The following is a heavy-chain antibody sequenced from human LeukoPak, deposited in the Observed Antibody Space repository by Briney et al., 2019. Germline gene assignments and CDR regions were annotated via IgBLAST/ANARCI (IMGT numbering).Heavy chain of an antibody. CDR3: ARGGGWFDS. V-gene: IGHV4-59*01. Sequence: SETLSLTCTVSADSSSSYYWCWIRQTPRKGLEWIGSIYHIGNTNYNPSLQSRVTMSVDTSLDTSKTHFSLRLTSVTAADTAVYYCARGGGWFDSWGQGTLVTVSS. CDR1: ADSSSSYY. J-gene: IGHJ5*01. D-gene: IGHD3-10*01. CDR2: IYHIGNT.